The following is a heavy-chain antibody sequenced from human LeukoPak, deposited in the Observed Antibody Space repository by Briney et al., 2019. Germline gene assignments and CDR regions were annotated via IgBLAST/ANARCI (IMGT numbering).Heavy chain of an antibody. J-gene: IGHJ5*02. D-gene: IGHD2-2*02. Sequence: GGSLRLSCEGSGFPFGSYVMSWVRQAPGKGLEWIAYINHNAEMIFYPDFVKGRFTISRDNSKNTLYLQMNSLRAEDTAVYYCAKDPPYCSSTSCYNSFDPWGQGTLVTVSS. CDR2: INHNAEMI. CDR1: GFPFGSYV. V-gene: IGHV3-23*01. CDR3: AKDPPYCSSTSCYNSFDP.